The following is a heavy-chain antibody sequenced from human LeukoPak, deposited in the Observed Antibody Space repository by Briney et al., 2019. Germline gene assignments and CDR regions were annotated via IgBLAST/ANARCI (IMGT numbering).Heavy chain of an antibody. CDR1: GFTFSSYW. J-gene: IGHJ6*03. CDR2: IEQDGSEK. V-gene: IGHV3-7*03. D-gene: IGHD2-15*01. CDR3: ARVLRYCSGGNCYSGGLGYMDV. Sequence: PGGSLRLSCAASGFTFSSYWMSWVRQAPGKGLEWVANIEQDGSEKYYVDSVKGRFTISRDNAKNSLFLQMNSLRAEDTAVYYCARVLRYCSGGNCYSGGLGYMDVWGKGTTVTISS.